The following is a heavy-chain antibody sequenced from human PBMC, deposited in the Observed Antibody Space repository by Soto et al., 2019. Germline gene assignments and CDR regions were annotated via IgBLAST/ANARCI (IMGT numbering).Heavy chain of an antibody. Sequence: PCESLKISCKGSGYSFTSYWISWVRQMPGKGLEWMGRIDPSDSYTNYSPSFQGHVTISADKSISTAYLQWSSLKASDTAMYYCERHEKGGYSYGPDYWGQGTLVTVSS. CDR1: GYSFTSYW. D-gene: IGHD5-18*01. J-gene: IGHJ4*02. CDR2: IDPSDSYT. CDR3: ERHEKGGYSYGPDY. V-gene: IGHV5-10-1*01.